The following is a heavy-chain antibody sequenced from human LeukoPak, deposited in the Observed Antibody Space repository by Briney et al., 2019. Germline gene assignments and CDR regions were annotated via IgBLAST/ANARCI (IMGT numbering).Heavy chain of an antibody. CDR1: GFAFGSEA. Sequence: SRGSLRLSCAVSGFAFGSEAMSWVRQSPARGLEWVASISPGGGTTYYADYVKGRFTISRDNSKNTLYLQMNSLRAEDTAVYYCAKDLRPFGEWWGGDYWGQGTLVTVSS. CDR2: ISPGGGTT. CDR3: AKDLRPFGEWWGGDY. V-gene: IGHV3-23*01. D-gene: IGHD3-10*01. J-gene: IGHJ4*02.